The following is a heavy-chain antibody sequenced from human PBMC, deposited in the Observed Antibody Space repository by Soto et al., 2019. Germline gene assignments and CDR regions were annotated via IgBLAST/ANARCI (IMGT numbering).Heavy chain of an antibody. D-gene: IGHD2-21*02. CDR2: ISGSGGST. CDR3: AKDRKLRVTGAPGY. J-gene: IGHJ4*02. Sequence: EVQLLESGGGLVQPGGSLRLSCAASGFTFSSYAMSWVRQSPGKGLEWVSAISGSGGSTYYADSVKGRFTISRDNSKNTLYLQMNSLRAEDTAVYYCAKDRKLRVTGAPGYWGQGTLVTVSS. CDR1: GFTFSSYA. V-gene: IGHV3-23*01.